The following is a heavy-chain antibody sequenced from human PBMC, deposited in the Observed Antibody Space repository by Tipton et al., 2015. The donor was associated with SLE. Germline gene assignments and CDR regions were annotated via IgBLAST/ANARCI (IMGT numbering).Heavy chain of an antibody. CDR3: ASSEGVVVVAADDY. J-gene: IGHJ4*02. CDR2: IYYSGST. D-gene: IGHD2-15*01. CDR1: GGSISSYY. Sequence: LRLSCTVSGGSISSYYWSWIRQPPGKGLEWIGYIYYSGSTNYNPSLKSRVTISVDTSKNQFSLKLSSVTAADTAVYYCASSEGVVVVAADDYWGQGTLVTVSS. V-gene: IGHV4-59*12.